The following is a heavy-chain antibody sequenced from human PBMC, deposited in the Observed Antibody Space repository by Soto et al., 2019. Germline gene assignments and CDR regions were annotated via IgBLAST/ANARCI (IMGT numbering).Heavy chain of an antibody. D-gene: IGHD2-15*01. J-gene: IGHJ3*02. CDR3: AKSWVVAPYAGACDI. CDR1: GFTFSSYG. CDR2: ISDDGSTK. Sequence: GGSLRLSCAASGFTFSSYGMHWVRQAPGKGLDWVAVISDDGSTKYYADSVKGRFSISRDNSENTLYLQMDSLRAEDTAVYYCAKSWVVAPYAGACDIRGQGTMVTVSS. V-gene: IGHV3-30*18.